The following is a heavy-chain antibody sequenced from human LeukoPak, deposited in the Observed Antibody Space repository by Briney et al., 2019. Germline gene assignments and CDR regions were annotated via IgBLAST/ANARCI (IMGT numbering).Heavy chain of an antibody. V-gene: IGHV3-30*02. CDR2: IRYDGSNK. J-gene: IGHJ5*02. CDR1: GFTFSSYE. CDR3: AKAGGLGYCSSTSCHGFNRFDP. Sequence: GGSLRLSCAASGFTFSSYEMNWVRQAPGKGLEWVAFIRYDGSNKYYADSVKGRFTISRDNSKNTLYLQMNSLRAEDTAVYYCAKAGGLGYCSSTSCHGFNRFDPWGQGTLVTVSS. D-gene: IGHD2-2*01.